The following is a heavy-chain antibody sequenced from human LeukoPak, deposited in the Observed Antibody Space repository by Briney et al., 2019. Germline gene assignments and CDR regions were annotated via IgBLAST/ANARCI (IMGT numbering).Heavy chain of an antibody. CDR1: GYTFTGYY. V-gene: IGHV1-2*02. CDR2: INPNSGGT. J-gene: IGHJ4*02. D-gene: IGHD5-12*01. CDR3: ATDVGKDSGYDWMSVVY. Sequence: ASVKVSCKASGYTFTGYYMHWVRQAPGQGLEWMGWINPNSGGTNYAQKFQGRVTMTRDTSISTAYMELSRLRSDDTAVYYCATDVGKDSGYDWMSVVYWGQGTLVTVPS.